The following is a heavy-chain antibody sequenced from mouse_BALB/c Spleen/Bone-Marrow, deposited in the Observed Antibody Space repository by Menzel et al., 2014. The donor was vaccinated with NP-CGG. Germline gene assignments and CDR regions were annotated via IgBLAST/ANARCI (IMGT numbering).Heavy chain of an antibody. CDR3: ARSIEYRPLTY. D-gene: IGHD2-14*01. CDR1: GYSFTGCN. Sequence: VQLQQSGPELEKPGASVKISCKASGYSFTGCNMNWVKQSNGKSLEWIGNIDPYYGGISYNQKFKDKATLTVDKSSSTAYMQLKSLTSEDSAVYYCARSIEYRPLTYWGQGTLVTVSA. CDR2: IDPYYGGI. V-gene: IGHV1-39*01. J-gene: IGHJ3*01.